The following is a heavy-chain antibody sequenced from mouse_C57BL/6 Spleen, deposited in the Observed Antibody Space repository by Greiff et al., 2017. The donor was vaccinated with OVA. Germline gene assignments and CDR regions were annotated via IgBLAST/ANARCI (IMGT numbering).Heavy chain of an antibody. CDR2: IYPGSGST. CDR1: GYTFTSYW. CDR3: ARRQLRLSRAMDY. Sequence: QVQLQQPGAELVKPGASVKMSCKASGYTFTSYWITWVKQRPGQGLEWIGDIYPGSGSTNYNEKFKSKATLTVDTSSSTAYMQLSSLTSEDSAVYYCARRQLRLSRAMDYWGQGTSVTVSS. V-gene: IGHV1-55*01. J-gene: IGHJ4*01. D-gene: IGHD3-2*02.